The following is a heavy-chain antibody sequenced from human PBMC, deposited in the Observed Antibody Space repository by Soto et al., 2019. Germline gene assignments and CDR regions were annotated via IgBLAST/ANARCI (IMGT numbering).Heavy chain of an antibody. CDR1: GFTFYSYA. J-gene: IGHJ4*02. CDR2: ISGSGDST. CDR3: AKGHFYGSGTYLDY. D-gene: IGHD3-10*01. Sequence: VQLLESGGGLVQPGGSLRLSCAGSGFTFYSYAMTWVRQAPGKGLEWVSSISGSGDSTYYADSVKGRFTISRDNSKNTLYLQMNSLRVDDTAVYYCAKGHFYGSGTYLDYWGQGTLVTVSS. V-gene: IGHV3-23*01.